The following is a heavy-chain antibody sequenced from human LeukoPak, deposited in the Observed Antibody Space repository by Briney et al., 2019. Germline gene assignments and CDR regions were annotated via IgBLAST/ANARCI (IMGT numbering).Heavy chain of an antibody. D-gene: IGHD2-2*02. CDR2: VRYDGSNT. Sequence: PGGSLRLSCAASGFTFSNYGMHWVRQAPGKGLEWVSFVRYDGSNTYYADSVKGRFTISRDNSKNTLYLQMNSLRAEDTAVYYFAKGLSADCSSTSCYRGFHYWGQGTVVTVSS. V-gene: IGHV3-30*02. CDR3: AKGLSADCSSTSCYRGFHY. CDR1: GFTFSNYG. J-gene: IGHJ4*02.